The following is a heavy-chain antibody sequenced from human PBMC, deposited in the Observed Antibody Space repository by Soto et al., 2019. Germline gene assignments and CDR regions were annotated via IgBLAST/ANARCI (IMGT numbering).Heavy chain of an antibody. CDR1: GGSISSYY. J-gene: IGHJ4*02. V-gene: IGHV4-59*08. CDR2: IYYSGNT. D-gene: IGHD3-10*01. Sequence: QVQLQESGPGLVKPSETLSLTCTVSGGSISSYYWSWIRQPPGKGLEWIGYIYYSGNTNYNPSLTSRVTISLDTSKNQFSLRLSSVTAADTAVYYCARHLYGSGNYGFDYWGQGTLVTVSS. CDR3: ARHLYGSGNYGFDY.